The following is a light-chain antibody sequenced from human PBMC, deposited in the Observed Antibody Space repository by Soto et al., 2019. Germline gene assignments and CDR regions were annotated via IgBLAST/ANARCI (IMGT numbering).Light chain of an antibody. CDR1: SSNIGAGYD. Sequence: QSARTQPPSVSGAPGHRVTGSCTGSSSNIGAGYDVHWYQQLPGTAPKLLIYGNSNRPSGVPDRFSGSKSGTSASLAITGLQAEDEADYYCQSYDSSLSGYVVFGGETKLTVL. CDR2: GNS. J-gene: IGLJ2*01. V-gene: IGLV1-40*01. CDR3: QSYDSSLSGYVV.